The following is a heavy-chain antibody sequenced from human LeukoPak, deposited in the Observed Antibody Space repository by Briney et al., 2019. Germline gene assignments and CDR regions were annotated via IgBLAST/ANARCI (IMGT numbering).Heavy chain of an antibody. J-gene: IGHJ4*02. CDR2: IYPGDSDV. Sequence: GESLKISCQGSGYSFSSYWIGWVCQVPGKGLEWMGIIYPGDSDVKYSPSFLGQVTFSADKSNSTAYLQWSSLKASDTAVYFCARQSSRRNNDYWGQGTLVTVSS. CDR3: ARQSSRRNNDY. V-gene: IGHV5-51*01. D-gene: IGHD1-14*01. CDR1: GYSFSSYW.